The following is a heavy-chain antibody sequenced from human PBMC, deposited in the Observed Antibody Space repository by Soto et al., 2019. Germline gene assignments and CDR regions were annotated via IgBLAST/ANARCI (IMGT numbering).Heavy chain of an antibody. CDR1: GGTFSSYT. CDR3: ARDWGCSSTSCLYYMDV. D-gene: IGHD2-2*01. CDR2: IIPILGIA. Sequence: EASVKVSCKASGGTFSSYTISWVRQAPGQGLEWMGRIIPILGIANYAQKFQGRVTITADKSTSTAYMELSSLRSEDTAVYYCARDWGCSSTSCLYYMDVWGKGTTVTVSS. J-gene: IGHJ6*03. V-gene: IGHV1-69*04.